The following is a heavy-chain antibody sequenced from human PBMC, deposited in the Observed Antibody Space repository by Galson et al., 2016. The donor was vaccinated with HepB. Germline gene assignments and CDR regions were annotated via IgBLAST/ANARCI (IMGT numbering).Heavy chain of an antibody. CDR1: GFTFRNYG. V-gene: IGHV3-23*01. Sequence: SLRLSCAVSGFTFRNYGMTWVRQAPGKGLEVVSSISRSGDSTGYADSVKGRFTISRDNSKNTLSLQMNSLTADDTAIYYCVQGSTAPAVWGKGTTVTVSS. CDR3: VQGSTAPAV. D-gene: IGHD2-2*01. J-gene: IGHJ6*04. CDR2: ISRSGDST.